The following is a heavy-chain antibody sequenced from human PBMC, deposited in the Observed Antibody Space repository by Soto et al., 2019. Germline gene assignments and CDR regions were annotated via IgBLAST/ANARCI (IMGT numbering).Heavy chain of an antibody. D-gene: IGHD3-3*01. CDR2: IIPIFGTA. CDR1: GYTFTSYG. J-gene: IGHJ4*02. CDR3: ARGPSSDDFWSGYYFDY. Sequence: SVKVSCKASGYTFTSYGISWVRQAPGQGLEWMGGIIPIFGTANYAQKFQGRVTITADESTSTAYMELSSLRSEDTAVYYCARGPSSDDFWSGYYFDYWGQGTLVTVSS. V-gene: IGHV1-69*13.